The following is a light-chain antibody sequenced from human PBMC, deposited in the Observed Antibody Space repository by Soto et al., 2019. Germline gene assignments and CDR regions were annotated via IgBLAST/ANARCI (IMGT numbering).Light chain of an antibody. V-gene: IGKV3-20*01. CDR1: QSVGSNY. Sequence: EIGLTQSPGTLSLSPGERATLSCRASQSVGSNYLAWYQQKPGQAPRLLIYAAFGRATGIPDRFGGSGSGTDFTLTISRLEPEDSAVYYCQQYGSSPWTFGQGTKVEVK. CDR3: QQYGSSPWT. CDR2: AAF. J-gene: IGKJ1*01.